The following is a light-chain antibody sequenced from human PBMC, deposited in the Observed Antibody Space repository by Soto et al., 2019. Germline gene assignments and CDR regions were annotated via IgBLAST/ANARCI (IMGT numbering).Light chain of an antibody. J-gene: IGLJ2*01. CDR2: RNH. Sequence: QSVLTQSPSASGTPGQRVTSSCSGCRSNIGTYTVHWYQQLPGTATTLLIYRNHQRPSGVNDRFAGSKSGTSASRGSCGGESDDDADRYCSAWEDRLSCVVFGGGTKPTVL. CDR3: SAWEDRLSCVV. V-gene: IGLV1-44*01. CDR1: RSNIGTYT.